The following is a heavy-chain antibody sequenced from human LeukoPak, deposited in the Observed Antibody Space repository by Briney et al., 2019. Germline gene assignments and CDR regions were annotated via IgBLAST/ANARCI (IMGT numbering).Heavy chain of an antibody. CDR1: GFTFSDYS. CDR3: ARAGSGRSPDWFDP. J-gene: IGHJ5*02. CDR2: ISSSTSSI. D-gene: IGHD1-26*01. Sequence: GGSLRLSCAASGFTFSDYSMNWVRQAPGKGLEWVSSISSSTSSIYYADSVKGRFTISRDNAKNSLYLQMNSLRAEDTAVYYCARAGSGRSPDWFDPWGQGTLVTVSS. V-gene: IGHV3-21*06.